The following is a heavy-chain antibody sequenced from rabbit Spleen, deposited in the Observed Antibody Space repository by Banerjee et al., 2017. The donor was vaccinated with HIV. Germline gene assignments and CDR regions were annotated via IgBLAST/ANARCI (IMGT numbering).Heavy chain of an antibody. CDR3: ARDTGSSFSSYGMDL. J-gene: IGHJ6*01. Sequence: QEQLVESGGGLVQPGGSLKLSCTASGFSFSNKAVMCWVRQAPGKGLEWIACINAITGKAVYASWAKGRFTISKPSSTTVTLQMTSLTAADTATYFCARDTGSSFSSYGMDLWGQGTLVTVS. CDR1: GFSFSNKAV. V-gene: IGHV1S45*01. CDR2: INAITGKA. D-gene: IGHD8-1*01.